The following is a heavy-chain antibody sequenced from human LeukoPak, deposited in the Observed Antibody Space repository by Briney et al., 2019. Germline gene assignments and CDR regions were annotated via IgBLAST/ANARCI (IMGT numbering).Heavy chain of an antibody. V-gene: IGHV4-34*01. J-gene: IGHJ4*02. D-gene: IGHD4-17*01. Sequence: SETLSLTCAVYGGSFSGYYWSWLRQPPGKGLEWIGEINHSGSTNYNPSLKSRVTISVDTSRNQFSLKLSSVTAADTAVYYCASVSTVTTFYFDYWGQGTLVTVSS. CDR3: ASVSTVTTFYFDY. CDR1: GGSFSGYY. CDR2: INHSGST.